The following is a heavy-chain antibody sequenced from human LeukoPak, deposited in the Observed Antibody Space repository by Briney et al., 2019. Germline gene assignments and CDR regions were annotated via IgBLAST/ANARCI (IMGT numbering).Heavy chain of an antibody. D-gene: IGHD1-7*01. CDR2: TYYRSKWYS. Sequence: SQTLTLTCAISGFSVCSNSAAWIRNTQSPSIDLDWLGRTYYRSKWYSDYAVSVKGRITINPDTSKNQFSLQLNSVTPEDTAVYYCAANWNSFWFDPWGQRTLVTVSS. V-gene: IGHV6-1*01. CDR3: AANWNSFWFDP. CDR1: GFSVCSNSAA. J-gene: IGHJ5*02.